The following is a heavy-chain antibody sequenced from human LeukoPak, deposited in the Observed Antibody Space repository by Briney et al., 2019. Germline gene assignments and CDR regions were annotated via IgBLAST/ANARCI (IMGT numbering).Heavy chain of an antibody. CDR1: GFTFNNSA. V-gene: IGHV3-23*01. Sequence: GGSLRLSCAASGFTFNNSAISWVRQTPGKGLEWVSTISTSDGSTFFADSVKGRFTISRDNSKNTLYLQMNSLRAEDTAVYYCAKARTASIVVVIIGIFDYWGQGTLVTVSS. CDR3: AKARTASIVVVIIGIFDY. CDR2: ISTSDGST. J-gene: IGHJ4*02. D-gene: IGHD3-22*01.